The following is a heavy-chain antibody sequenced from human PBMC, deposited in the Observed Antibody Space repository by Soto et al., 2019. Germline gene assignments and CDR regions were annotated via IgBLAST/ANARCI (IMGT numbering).Heavy chain of an antibody. Sequence: GGSLRLSCAASGFTFSGSAMHWVRQASGKGLEWVGRIRSKANSYATAYAASVKGRFTISRDDSKNTAYLQMNSLKTEDTAVYYCTRYGITIFGVVILDAFDIWGQGTMVTVSS. CDR2: IRSKANSYAT. J-gene: IGHJ3*02. CDR1: GFTFSGSA. V-gene: IGHV3-73*01. D-gene: IGHD3-3*01. CDR3: TRYGITIFGVVILDAFDI.